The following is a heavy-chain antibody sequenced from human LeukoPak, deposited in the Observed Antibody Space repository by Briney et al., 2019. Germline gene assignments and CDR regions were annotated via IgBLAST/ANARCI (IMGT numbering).Heavy chain of an antibody. D-gene: IGHD3-9*01. CDR2: ISYDGSNK. V-gene: IGHV3-30*04. CDR3: ARDTASDILTGYLNYYYYYYMDV. J-gene: IGHJ6*03. Sequence: GGSLRLSCAASGFTFSSYAMHWVRQAPGKGLEWVAVISYDGSNKYYADSVKGRFTISRDNSKNTLYLQMNSLRAEDTAVYYCARDTASDILTGYLNYYYYYYMDVWGKGTTVTVSS. CDR1: GFTFSSYA.